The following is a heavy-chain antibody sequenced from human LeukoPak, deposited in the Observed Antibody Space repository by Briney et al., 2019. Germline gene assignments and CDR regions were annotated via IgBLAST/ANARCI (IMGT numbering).Heavy chain of an antibody. V-gene: IGHV4-39*07. D-gene: IGHD2-2*01. CDR2: IYYSGTT. J-gene: IGHJ4*02. CDR3: ARDNSMTRDY. Sequence: SETLSLTCTVSGGSISSRTHYWGWIRRPPGKGLEWIGSIYYSGTTYYNPSLKSRVTISVDTSKNQFSLKLSSVTAADTAMYYCARDNSMTRDYWGQGTLVTVSS. CDR1: GGSISSRTHY.